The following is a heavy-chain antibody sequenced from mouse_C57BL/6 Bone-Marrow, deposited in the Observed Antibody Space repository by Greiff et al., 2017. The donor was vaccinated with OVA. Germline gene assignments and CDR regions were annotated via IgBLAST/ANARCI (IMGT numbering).Heavy chain of an antibody. V-gene: IGHV1-81*01. CDR2: IYPRSGNT. CDR3: ARRETVVPFAY. D-gene: IGHD1-1*01. CDR1: GYTFTSYG. Sequence: QVQLQQSGAELARPGASVKLSCKASGYTFTSYGISWVKQRTGQGLEWIGEIYPRSGNTYYNEKFKGKATLTADKSSSTAYMELRSLTSEDSAVYFCARRETVVPFAYWGQGTLVTVSA. J-gene: IGHJ3*01.